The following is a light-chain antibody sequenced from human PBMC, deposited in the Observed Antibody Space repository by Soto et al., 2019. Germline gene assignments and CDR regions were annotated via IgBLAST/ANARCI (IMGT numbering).Light chain of an antibody. CDR1: SGHNNYA. V-gene: IGLV4-69*01. J-gene: IGLJ2*01. CDR2: LNSDGSH. Sequence: QLVLTQSPSASASLGASVKLTCTLSSGHNNYAIAWHQQQPDKGPRYLMKLNSDGSHSKGDGIPGRFSGSSSGAERHLTISSLQSEDEADYYCQTWGTAIHDVVFGGGTKLTVL. CDR3: QTWGTAIHDVV.